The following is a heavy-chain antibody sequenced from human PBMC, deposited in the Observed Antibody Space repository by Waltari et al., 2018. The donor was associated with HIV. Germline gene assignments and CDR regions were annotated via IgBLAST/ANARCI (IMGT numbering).Heavy chain of an antibody. CDR2: INHSGST. V-gene: IGHV4-34*01. D-gene: IGHD3-10*01. CDR3: ARGSGSYYKSPRYFDY. Sequence: QVQLQQWGAGLLKPSETLSLPCAVYGWSFSGYYWSWIRQPPGKGLEWIGEINHSGSTNYNPSLKSRVTISVDTSKNQFSLKLSSVTAADTAVYYCARGSGSYYKSPRYFDYWGQGTLVTVSS. CDR1: GWSFSGYY. J-gene: IGHJ4*02.